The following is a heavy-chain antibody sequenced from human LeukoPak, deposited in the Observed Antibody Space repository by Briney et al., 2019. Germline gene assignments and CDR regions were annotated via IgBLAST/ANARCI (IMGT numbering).Heavy chain of an antibody. CDR1: GGSISSSSYY. CDR3: ARVTGYMTEDYFDY. D-gene: IGHD6-13*01. J-gene: IGHJ4*02. Sequence: SETLSLTCTVSGGSISSSSYYWGWIRQPPGKGLEWIGSIYYSGSTYYNPPLKSRVTISVDTSKNQFSLKLSSVTAADTAVYYCARVTGYMTEDYFDYWGQGTLITVSS. CDR2: IYYSGST. V-gene: IGHV4-39*07.